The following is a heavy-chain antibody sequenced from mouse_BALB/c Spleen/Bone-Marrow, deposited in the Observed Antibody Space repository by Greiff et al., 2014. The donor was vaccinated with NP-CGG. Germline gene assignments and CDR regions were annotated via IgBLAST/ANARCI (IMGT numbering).Heavy chain of an antibody. V-gene: IGHV1S22*01. CDR1: GYTFTNYW. CDR2: VYPGRGSI. J-gene: IGHJ4*01. Sequence: LQQPGSELVRPGASVKLSCKASGYTFTNYWIHWVKQRPGQGLEWIGNVYPGRGSINSDEKFKTKATLTVDTSSSTAYMHLNILTSEDSAVYYCARRLRGYYAMDYWGQGTSVTVSS. CDR3: ARRLRGYYAMDY. D-gene: IGHD1-3*01.